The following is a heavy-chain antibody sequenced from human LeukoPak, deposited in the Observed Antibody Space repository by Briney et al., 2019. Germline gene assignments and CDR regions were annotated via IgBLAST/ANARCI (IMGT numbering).Heavy chain of an antibody. Sequence: ASVKVSCKASGYTFTGYYMHWVRQAPGQGLEWMGWINPNSGGTNYAQKFQGRATMTRDTSISTAYMELSRLRSDDTAVYYCARPRWRWFGDTTFDYWGQGTLVTVSS. J-gene: IGHJ4*02. D-gene: IGHD3-10*01. CDR1: GYTFTGYY. V-gene: IGHV1-2*02. CDR3: ARPRWRWFGDTTFDY. CDR2: INPNSGGT.